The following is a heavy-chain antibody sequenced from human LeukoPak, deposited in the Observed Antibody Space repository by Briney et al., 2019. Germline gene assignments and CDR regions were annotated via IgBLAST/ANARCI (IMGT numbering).Heavy chain of an antibody. CDR1: GGSISSYY. Sequence: SETLSLTCTVSGGSISSYYWSWIRQPPGKGLEWIGYIYYSGSTNYNPSLKSRVTISVDTSKNQFSLKLSSVTAADTAVYYCARVKYSGYDYRFDYWGQGTLVTVSS. D-gene: IGHD5-12*01. CDR2: IYYSGST. CDR3: ARVKYSGYDYRFDY. J-gene: IGHJ4*02. V-gene: IGHV4-59*01.